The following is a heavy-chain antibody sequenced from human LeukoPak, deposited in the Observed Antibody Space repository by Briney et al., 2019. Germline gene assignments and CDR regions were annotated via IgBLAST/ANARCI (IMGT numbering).Heavy chain of an antibody. Sequence: GGSLRLSCAASGFTFEEYSMQWVRRPPGKGLEWVAVTRWDGGTTYYADSVKGRFTISRDNSEKSVYLQMNSLRTEDTAFYYCSTWAFYHSLDVWGQGTTVTVSS. V-gene: IGHV3-43*01. CDR2: TRWDGGTT. CDR3: STWAFYHSLDV. J-gene: IGHJ6*02. CDR1: GFTFEEYS. D-gene: IGHD5/OR15-5a*01.